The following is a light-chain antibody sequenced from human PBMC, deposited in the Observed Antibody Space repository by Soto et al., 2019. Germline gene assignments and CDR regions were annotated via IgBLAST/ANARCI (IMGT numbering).Light chain of an antibody. CDR2: EVT. V-gene: IGLV2-14*01. J-gene: IGLJ1*01. CDR1: SSDVGGYDY. Sequence: QSALTQPPSASGSPGQSIAISCTGTSSDVGGYDYVSWYQQQPDKAPKLMIYEVTQRPSGVSNRFSGSKSGNTASLTISGLQAEDEADYYCSSHTSGSTRVFGTGTKLTVL. CDR3: SSHTSGSTRV.